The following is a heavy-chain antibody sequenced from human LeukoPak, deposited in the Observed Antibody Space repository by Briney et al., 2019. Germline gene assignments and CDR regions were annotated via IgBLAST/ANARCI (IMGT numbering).Heavy chain of an antibody. J-gene: IGHJ6*01. CDR3: AKMKGRPPPKYYMDV. CDR2: NSGSGDNT. CDR1: GFSFSGFA. V-gene: IGHV3-23*01. D-gene: IGHD1-26*01. Sequence: PGGSLTLSCAASGFSFSGFAMSWLRRTPGQGLEWVSYNSGSGDNTPYADCGKGRLTISRDNSKNTQQREMNSVRAEDTARYYCAKMKGRPPPKYYMDVWGQGTTVTVSS.